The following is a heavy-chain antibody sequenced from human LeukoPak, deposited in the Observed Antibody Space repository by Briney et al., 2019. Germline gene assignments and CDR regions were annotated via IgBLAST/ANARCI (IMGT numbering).Heavy chain of an antibody. CDR1: GFTFDDYA. J-gene: IGHJ4*02. D-gene: IGHD6-6*01. CDR3: ATAPYSSSSPLDY. Sequence: DRSLRLSCAASGFTFDDYAMHWVRQAPGKGLEWVSGISWNSGSIGYADSVKGRFTISRDNAKNSLYLQMNSLRAEDTALYYCATAPYSSSSPLDYWGQGTLVTVSS. V-gene: IGHV3-9*01. CDR2: ISWNSGSI.